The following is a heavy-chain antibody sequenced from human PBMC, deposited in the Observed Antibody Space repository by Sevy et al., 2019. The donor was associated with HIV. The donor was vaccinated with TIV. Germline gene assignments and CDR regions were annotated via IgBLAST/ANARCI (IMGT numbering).Heavy chain of an antibody. V-gene: IGHV3-21*01. J-gene: IGHJ4*02. CDR3: ARGASSGWDYFDY. CDR1: GFTFSSYS. Sequence: GGSLRLSCAASGFTFSSYSMNWVRQAPGKGLEWVSYISGLNNYIYYADSVRGRFTISRDNAKNPLYLQMNSLRAEDTAVYYCARGASSGWDYFDYWGQGTLVTVSS. D-gene: IGHD6-19*01. CDR2: ISGLNNYI.